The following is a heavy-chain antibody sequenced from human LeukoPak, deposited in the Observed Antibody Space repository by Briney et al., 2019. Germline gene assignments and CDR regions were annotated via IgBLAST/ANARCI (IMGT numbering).Heavy chain of an antibody. V-gene: IGHV3-30*03. Sequence: AGGSLRLSYAASGFTFSSYGMHWVRQAPGKGLEWVAVISYDGSNKYYADSVKGRFTISRDNSKNTLYLQMNSLRAEDTAAYYCARRGATRTVGYWGQGTLVTVSS. CDR2: ISYDGSNK. CDR1: GFTFSSYG. D-gene: IGHD1-26*01. CDR3: ARRGATRTVGY. J-gene: IGHJ4*02.